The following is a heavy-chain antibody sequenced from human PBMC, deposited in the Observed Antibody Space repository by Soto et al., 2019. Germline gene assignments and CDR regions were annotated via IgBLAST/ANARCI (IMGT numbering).Heavy chain of an antibody. Sequence: QSQTLSLTCAISGDSVSSNSAAWNWIRQSPSRGLEWLGRTYYRSKWYNDYAVSVKSRITINPDTSKNQFSLQLNSVTPEDTAVYYCAREDNYYDSSGYSPWFDPWGQGTLVTVSS. CDR3: AREDNYYDSSGYSPWFDP. V-gene: IGHV6-1*01. J-gene: IGHJ5*02. CDR2: TYYRSKWYN. CDR1: GDSVSSNSAA. D-gene: IGHD3-22*01.